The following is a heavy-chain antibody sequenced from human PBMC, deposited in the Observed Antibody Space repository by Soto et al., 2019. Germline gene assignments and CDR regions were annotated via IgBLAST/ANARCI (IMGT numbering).Heavy chain of an antibody. CDR2: FIPSFPAP. V-gene: IGHV1-69*12. CDR1: GGTIKTYT. J-gene: IGHJ5*02. D-gene: IGHD2-21*01. Sequence: VQFVQSGAELKKPGSSVRVSCRASGGTIKTYTLSWVRQAPGQGLEWMGAFIPSFPAPNFAQRFKGRLTLTADDSTNPGFMELSGLRPEDTALYFCATGEVVPSFPNWLDTWGQGTQVIVSS. CDR3: ATGEVVPSFPNWLDT.